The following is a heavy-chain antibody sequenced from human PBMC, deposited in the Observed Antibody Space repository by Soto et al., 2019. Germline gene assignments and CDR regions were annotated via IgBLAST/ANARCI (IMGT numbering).Heavy chain of an antibody. CDR2: IYYSGTT. J-gene: IGHJ4*02. V-gene: IGHV4-59*08. CDR3: ASWWAIKGYFTY. Sequence: SETASLRCTVPRESRYRSNWWCFRQPPGKGLEWIGYIYYSGTTNYNPPLKSRVTISVDTSKNQFSLKLSSVTAGDTAVYYCASWWAIKGYFTYWGQGSLVTVS. CDR1: RESRYRSN. D-gene: IGHD2-15*01.